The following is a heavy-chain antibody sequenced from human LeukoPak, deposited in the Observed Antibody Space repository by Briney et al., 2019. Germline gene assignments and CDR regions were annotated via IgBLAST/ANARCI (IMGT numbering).Heavy chain of an antibody. CDR3: ARDRRVGATWSVGAFDI. V-gene: IGHV3-48*03. J-gene: IGHJ3*02. D-gene: IGHD1-26*01. CDR1: GFSLTTYE. CDR2: ISSSGDSI. Sequence: PGGSLRLSCAASGFSLTTYEMNWVRPAPRQGLEWVSYISSSGDSIYYADSVKGRFTISRDNAKNSLSLQMNSLRAEDTAIYYCARDRRVGATWSVGAFDIWGQGTTVTVSS.